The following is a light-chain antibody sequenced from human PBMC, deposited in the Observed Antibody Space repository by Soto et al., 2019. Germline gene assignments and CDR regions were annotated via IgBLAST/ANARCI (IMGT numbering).Light chain of an antibody. CDR1: SSDIGGYNY. CDR3: SSHAGGNNLGV. Sequence: QSALTQPPSASGSPGQSVTISCTGTSSDIGGYNYVSWYQQHPGKAPKLMIYEVTKRPSGVPDRFSGSKSGNTASLTVSGLQAEDEADYYCSSHAGGNNLGVFGGGTKLTVL. J-gene: IGLJ2*01. CDR2: EVT. V-gene: IGLV2-8*01.